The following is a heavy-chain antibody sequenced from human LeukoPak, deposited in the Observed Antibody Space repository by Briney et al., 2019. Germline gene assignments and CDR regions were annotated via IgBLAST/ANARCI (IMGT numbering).Heavy chain of an antibody. CDR1: GFTFGDYA. J-gene: IGHJ4*02. V-gene: IGHV3-9*01. CDR3: ARGGLFAYYFDY. Sequence: GRSLRLSCTASGFTFGDYAMHWVRQAPGKGLEWVSGISWNSGSIGYADSVKGRFTISRDNSKNTLYLQMNSLRAEDTAVYYCARGGLFAYYFDYWGQGTLVTVSS. D-gene: IGHD3-10*02. CDR2: ISWNSGSI.